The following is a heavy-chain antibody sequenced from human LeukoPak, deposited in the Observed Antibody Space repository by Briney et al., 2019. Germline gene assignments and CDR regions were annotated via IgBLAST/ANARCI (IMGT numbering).Heavy chain of an antibody. J-gene: IGHJ4*02. CDR1: AYSISSSYY. CDR3: ARDLSGGTFDY. Sequence: PSETLSLTCAVSAYSISSSYYWGWIRQAPGKGLEWIGNIHHTGTTYYNPSLKSRVTISLDASKNQFSLRLPSVTAADTAVYYCARDLSGGTFDYWGQGTLVTVCS. CDR2: IHHTGTT. V-gene: IGHV4-38-2*02. D-gene: IGHD1-1*01.